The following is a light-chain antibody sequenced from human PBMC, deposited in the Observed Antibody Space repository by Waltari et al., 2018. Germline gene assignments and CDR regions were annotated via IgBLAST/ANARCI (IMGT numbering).Light chain of an antibody. J-gene: IGKJ1*01. CDR2: VAS. CDR3: QQHYSLPPT. V-gene: IGKV1-17*03. Sequence: DIQMTQSPSSLSASVGDTVTITCRASQGISSYLAWFQHKPGKAPKRLIYVASNLESGVPSRFGGSGSGTDFTLTIGSLQPEDFATYFCQQHYSLPPTFGQGTKVEI. CDR1: QGISSY.